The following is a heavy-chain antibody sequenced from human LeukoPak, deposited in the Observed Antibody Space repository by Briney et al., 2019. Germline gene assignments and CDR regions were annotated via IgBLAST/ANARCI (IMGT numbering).Heavy chain of an antibody. V-gene: IGHV3-21*01. Sequence: GGSLRLSCAASGFTFSSYSMNWVRQAPGKGLEWVSSISSSSAYMYYADSVKGRFTISRDNAKNSLYLQMNSLRAEDTAVYYCARGLQSTMVVTKVDFWGQGTLVTVSS. CDR3: ARGLQSTMVVTKVDF. J-gene: IGHJ4*02. D-gene: IGHD4/OR15-4a*01. CDR2: ISSSSAYM. CDR1: GFTFSSYS.